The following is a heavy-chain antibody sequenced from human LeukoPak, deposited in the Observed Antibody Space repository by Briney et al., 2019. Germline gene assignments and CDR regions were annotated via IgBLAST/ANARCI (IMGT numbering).Heavy chain of an antibody. CDR1: GFTVSSNY. CDR2: IYSGGNT. V-gene: IGHV3-53*01. Sequence: PGGSLRLSCAASGFTVSSNYMSWVRQAPGKGLEWVSVIYSGGNTYHADSVKGRFTISRDNSKNTLYLQMNSLRVEDTAVYYCAREEMARLPYFDSWGQGTLVTVSS. CDR3: AREEMARLPYFDS. J-gene: IGHJ4*02. D-gene: IGHD5-24*01.